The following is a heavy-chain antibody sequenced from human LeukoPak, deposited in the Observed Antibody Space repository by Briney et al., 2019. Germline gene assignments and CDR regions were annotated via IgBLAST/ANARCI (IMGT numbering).Heavy chain of an antibody. CDR2: IYTSGST. CDR3: ARENGIAAAGTSFY. Sequence: SETLSLTCTVSGGSISSYYWSWIRQPAGKGLEWIGRIYTSGSTNYNPSLKSRVTMSVDTSKNQFSLKLSSVTAADTAVYYCARENGIAAAGTSFYWGQGTLVTVSS. D-gene: IGHD6-13*01. V-gene: IGHV4-4*07. CDR1: GGSISSYY. J-gene: IGHJ4*02.